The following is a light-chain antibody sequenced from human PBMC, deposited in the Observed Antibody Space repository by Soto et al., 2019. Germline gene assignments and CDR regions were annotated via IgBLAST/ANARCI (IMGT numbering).Light chain of an antibody. CDR2: EVS. CDR1: SRDVGGYNY. V-gene: IGLV2-14*01. J-gene: IGLJ3*02. CDR3: SSYTTSSTWV. Sequence: QSVLTQPASVSGSPGQSITISCTGTSRDVGGYNYVSWFQQHPGKAPKLMIFEVSNRPSRVSNRFSGSKSGNTASLTISGLQAEDEADYYCSSYTTSSTWVFGGGTKLTVL.